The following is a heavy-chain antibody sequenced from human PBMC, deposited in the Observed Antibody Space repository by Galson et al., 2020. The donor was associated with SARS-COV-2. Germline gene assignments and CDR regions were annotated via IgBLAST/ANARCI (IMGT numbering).Heavy chain of an antibody. CDR3: AKSGSGSYYYACDI. CDR2: ISYDGTNK. V-gene: IGHV3-30*18. J-gene: IGHJ3*02. D-gene: IGHD3-10*01. Sequence: GGSLRLSCAASGFTFSSYGMHWVRQAPGKGLEWVAVISYDGTNKYYADSVKGRFIISRDNSKNTLYLQMNSLRAEDTAVYYCAKSGSGSYYYACDIWGQGTMVTVSS. CDR1: GFTFSSYG.